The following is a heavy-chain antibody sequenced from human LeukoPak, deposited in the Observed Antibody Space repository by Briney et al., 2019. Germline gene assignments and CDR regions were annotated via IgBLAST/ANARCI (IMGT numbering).Heavy chain of an antibody. Sequence: GGSLRLSCAASRFTFTMFSMNWLRQAPGKGLEWIAFIRGRSDTTYYADSVQGRFTISRDNAEDSVYLQMNSLRVEDTAVYYCARDRTEPDYYYYYMDVWGKGTTVTVSS. CDR3: ARDRTEPDYYYYYMDV. CDR1: RFTFTMFS. V-gene: IGHV3-48*01. J-gene: IGHJ6*03. CDR2: IRGRSDTT. D-gene: IGHD1-14*01.